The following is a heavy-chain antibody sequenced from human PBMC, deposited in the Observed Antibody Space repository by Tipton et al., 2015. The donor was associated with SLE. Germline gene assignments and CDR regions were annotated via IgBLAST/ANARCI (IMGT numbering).Heavy chain of an antibody. D-gene: IGHD1-26*01. CDR2: ISGSGGST. CDR1: GFTFSSYA. CDR3: ARVEWEPRGTWFDP. V-gene: IGHV3-23*01. J-gene: IGHJ5*02. Sequence: GSLRLSCAASGFTFSSYAMSWVRQAPGKGLEWVSAISGSGGSTYYADSVKGRFIISRDNSKNTLYLQMNSLRAEDTAVYYCARVEWEPRGTWFDPWGQGTLVTVSS.